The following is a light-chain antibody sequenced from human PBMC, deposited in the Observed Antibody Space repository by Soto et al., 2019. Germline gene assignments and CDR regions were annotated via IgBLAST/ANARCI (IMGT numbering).Light chain of an antibody. CDR3: QQDYNFWT. J-gene: IGKJ1*01. CDR2: GAS. V-gene: IGKV3-15*01. Sequence: EIVMTQSPATLSVSPGERATLSCRASQSVSSNLAWYQQKPGQAPRLLIYGASTRATGIPARFSGSGSGTEFTLTISSLQSEDFAVYYCQQDYNFWTFGQGTKVEIK. CDR1: QSVSSN.